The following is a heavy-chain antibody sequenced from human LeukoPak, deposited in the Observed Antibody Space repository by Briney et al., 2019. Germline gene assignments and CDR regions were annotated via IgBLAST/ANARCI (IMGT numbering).Heavy chain of an antibody. CDR1: GYSFNAYA. J-gene: IGHJ4*02. CDR2: IGADNGDT. Sequence: GASVKVSCKASGYSFNAYAIHWLRQAPGQRFEWMGWIGADNGDTTYSQNLQGRVTITRDTSARTVYMELSSLRSEDTAAYYCARGSTSDWPLDHWGQETLVTIST. V-gene: IGHV1-3*01. CDR3: ARGSTSDWPLDH. D-gene: IGHD6-19*01.